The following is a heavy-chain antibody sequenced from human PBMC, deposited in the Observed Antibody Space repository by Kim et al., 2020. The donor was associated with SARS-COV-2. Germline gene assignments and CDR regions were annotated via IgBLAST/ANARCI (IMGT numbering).Heavy chain of an antibody. CDR2: IYYSGST. CDR1: GGSVSSGTYY. Sequence: SETLSLTCTVSGGSVSSGTYYWTWIRQSPGKGLEWIGYIYYSGSTNYNPSLKSRVTISVDTSKNQFSLRLTSVIAADTAVYYCATMGGSYSSTWYSDYWGQGTLVTVSS. J-gene: IGHJ4*02. CDR3: ATMGGSYSSTWYSDY. D-gene: IGHD6-13*01. V-gene: IGHV4-61*01.